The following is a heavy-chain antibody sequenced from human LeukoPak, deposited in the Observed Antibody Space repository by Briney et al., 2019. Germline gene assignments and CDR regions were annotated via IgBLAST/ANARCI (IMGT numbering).Heavy chain of an antibody. J-gene: IGHJ4*02. D-gene: IGHD5-24*01. CDR3: ARGEMATIEFDY. V-gene: IGHV4-31*03. CDR1: GGSISSGGYY. CDR2: IYYSGST. Sequence: SETLSLTCTVSGGSISSGGYYWSWIRQHPGKGLEWIGYIYYSGSTYYNPSLKSRVTISVDTSKNQFSLKLSSVTAADTAVYYCARGEMATIEFDYWGQGTLVTVSS.